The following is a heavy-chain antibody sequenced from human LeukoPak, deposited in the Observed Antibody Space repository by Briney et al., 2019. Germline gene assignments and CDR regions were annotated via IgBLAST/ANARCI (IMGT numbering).Heavy chain of an antibody. D-gene: IGHD1-14*01. J-gene: IGHJ4*02. CDR2: IHYSGST. CDR3: ARTNRYAGGDRHFDY. CDR1: GGSISSYY. Sequence: PSETLSLTCTVSGGSISSYYWSWIRQPPGKGLEWIGYIHYSGSTNYNPSLKSRVTISVDTSKNQFSLKLISVTAADTAVYYCARTNRYAGGDRHFDYWGQGTLVTVSS. V-gene: IGHV4-59*12.